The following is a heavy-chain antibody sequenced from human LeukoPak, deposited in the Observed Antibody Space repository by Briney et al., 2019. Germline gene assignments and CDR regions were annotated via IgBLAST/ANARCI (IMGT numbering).Heavy chain of an antibody. CDR2: ISSSSSTI. Sequence: GGSLRLSCAASGFTFRSYGMSWVRQAPGKGLEWVSYISSSSSTIYYADSVKGRFTISRDNAKNSLYLQMNSLRAEDTAVYYCARDSSRITFGGVIASDYWGQGTLVTVSS. D-gene: IGHD3-16*02. CDR1: GFTFRSYG. J-gene: IGHJ4*02. V-gene: IGHV3-48*01. CDR3: ARDSSRITFGGVIASDY.